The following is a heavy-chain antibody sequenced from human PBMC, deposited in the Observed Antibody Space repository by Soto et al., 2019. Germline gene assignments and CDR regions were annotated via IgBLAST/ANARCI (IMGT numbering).Heavy chain of an antibody. CDR3: ARDDEYSGNGMDV. Sequence: QVQLVESGGGVVQPGRSLTLSCAASGFTFSNYGMHWVRQAPGKGLEWVAVILNDGSNRYHADSVKDRFTISGDNSKNTLYLQMNSLRAEDTAVYYCARDDEYSGNGMDVWGQGTTVTVSP. J-gene: IGHJ6*01. D-gene: IGHD3-10*01. CDR1: GFTFSNYG. V-gene: IGHV3-33*01. CDR2: ILNDGSNR.